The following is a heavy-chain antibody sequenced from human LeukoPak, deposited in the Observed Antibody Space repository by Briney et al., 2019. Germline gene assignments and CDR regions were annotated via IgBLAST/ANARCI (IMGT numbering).Heavy chain of an antibody. D-gene: IGHD2-15*01. CDR2: MNPNSGST. V-gene: IGHV1-8*01. Sequence: ASVKVSCKASGYTFTIDDINWVRQAPGQGREWMGWMNPNSGSTGYAQKFQGRVTMTRNTSISTAYMELSNLRSEDTAVYYCARRPVGYTALDVWGQGTTVTVTS. J-gene: IGHJ6*02. CDR1: GYTFTIDD. CDR3: ARRPVGYTALDV.